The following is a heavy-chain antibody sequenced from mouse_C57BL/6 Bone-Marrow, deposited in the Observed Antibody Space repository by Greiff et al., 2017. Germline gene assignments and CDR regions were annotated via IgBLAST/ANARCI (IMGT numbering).Heavy chain of an antibody. CDR3: ARDWPAWFAY. J-gene: IGHJ3*01. V-gene: IGHV3-6*01. Sequence: EVKLMESGPGLVKPSQSLSLTCSVTGYSITSGYYWNWIRQFPGNKLEWMGYISYDGSNNYNPSLKNRISITRDTSKNQFFLKLNSVTTEDTATYYCARDWPAWFAYWGQGTLVTVSA. CDR2: ISYDGSN. CDR1: GYSITSGYY.